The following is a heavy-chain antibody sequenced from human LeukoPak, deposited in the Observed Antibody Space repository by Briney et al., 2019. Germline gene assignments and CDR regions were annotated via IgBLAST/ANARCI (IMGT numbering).Heavy chain of an antibody. D-gene: IGHD3-9*01. CDR1: GGTFSRYS. CDR3: ASPEYYDILTGFGH. Sequence: GSSVKVSYKSCGGTFSRYSISWLRQAPAQGLEWMGGIIPIIGTANYAQKFQGRVTITTDESTSTAYTELSSLRSEDTAVYYCASPEYYDILTGFGHWGQGTLVTVSS. V-gene: IGHV1-69*05. CDR2: IIPIIGTA. J-gene: IGHJ4*02.